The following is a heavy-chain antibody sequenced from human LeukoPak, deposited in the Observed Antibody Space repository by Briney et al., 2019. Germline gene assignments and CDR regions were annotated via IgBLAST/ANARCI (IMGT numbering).Heavy chain of an antibody. CDR1: RFTFGNFW. Sequence: GGSLRLSCAASRFTFGNFWMGWVRQALGKGLEWVANINQDGSEKIYVDSVKGRFTISRDNSENSVSLQMSSLRAEDTAVYYCARLYCDGGTCYSGFDIWGQGTMVTVSS. D-gene: IGHD2-15*01. CDR3: ARLYCDGGTCYSGFDI. CDR2: INQDGSEK. J-gene: IGHJ3*02. V-gene: IGHV3-7*04.